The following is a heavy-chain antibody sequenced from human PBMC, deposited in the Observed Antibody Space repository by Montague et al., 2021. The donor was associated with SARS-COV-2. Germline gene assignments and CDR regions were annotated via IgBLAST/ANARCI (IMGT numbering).Heavy chain of an antibody. D-gene: IGHD3-3*01. V-gene: IGHV4-34*01. CDR2: INHSGST. CDR3: ARGSSFVTIFGVVITDPLFDS. Sequence: SETLSLTCAVYGGSFSGYYWSWIRQPPGKGLEWIGEINHSGSTXXXPSXXXRVTIPVDTSKNQFSLKLSSVTAADTAVYYCARGSSFVTIFGVVITDPLFDSWGQGTLVTVPT. J-gene: IGHJ4*02. CDR1: GGSFSGYY.